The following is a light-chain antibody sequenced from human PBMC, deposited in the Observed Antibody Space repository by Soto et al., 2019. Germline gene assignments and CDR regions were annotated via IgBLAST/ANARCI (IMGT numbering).Light chain of an antibody. V-gene: IGKV1-27*01. CDR3: QWYNNAPFT. CDR2: AAS. J-gene: IGKJ3*01. CDR1: QGVSDY. Sequence: DIQMTQSPSSLSASVGDRVTITCRASQGVSDYLAWYQQKPGKVPKLLIYAASTLQSGVPSRFSGSGSGTYLTLTISSLQPVDVATYYCQWYNNAPFTFGPGTKVDIK.